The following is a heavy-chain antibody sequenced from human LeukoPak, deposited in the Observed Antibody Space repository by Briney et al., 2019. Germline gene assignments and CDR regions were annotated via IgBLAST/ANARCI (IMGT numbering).Heavy chain of an antibody. CDR3: ARGPGSPSGDNYGRPLDY. CDR2: IYSTGST. V-gene: IGHV4-59*01. CDR1: GGSISSYY. Sequence: TPSETLSLTCSVSGGSISSYYWSWIRQPPGKGLEWIGYIYSTGSTNYNPSLKSRVTISVDTSKNQFSLKLSSVTAADTAVYYCARGPGSPSGDNYGRPLDYWGQGTLVTVSS. J-gene: IGHJ4*02. D-gene: IGHD5-18*01.